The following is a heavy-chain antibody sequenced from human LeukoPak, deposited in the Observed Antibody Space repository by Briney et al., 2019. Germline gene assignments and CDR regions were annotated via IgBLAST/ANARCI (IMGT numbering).Heavy chain of an antibody. V-gene: IGHV4-34*01. CDR2: INHSGST. D-gene: IGHD6-19*01. CDR3: ARKYSSGWPPARAFDI. Sequence: TSETLSLTCAVYGGSFSGYYWSWIRQPPGKGLEWIGEINHSGSTNYNPSLKSRVTISVDTSKNQFSLKLSSVTAADTAVYYWARKYSSGWPPARAFDICGQGTMVTVSS. CDR1: GGSFSGYY. J-gene: IGHJ3*02.